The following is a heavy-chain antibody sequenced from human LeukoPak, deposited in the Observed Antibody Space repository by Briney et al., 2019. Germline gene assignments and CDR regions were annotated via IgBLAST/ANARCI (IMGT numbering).Heavy chain of an antibody. Sequence: GRSLRPSCAASGLTFSNYEMNWVRHAPRKGLEWVSYIIRSVGTSIYYADTVKGRLTISRDNAKNSLYLQMNSLRAEDTAVYYCARDSSGWYYFDYWGQGILVTVSS. CDR2: IIRSVGTSI. D-gene: IGHD6-19*01. V-gene: IGHV3-48*03. CDR3: ARDSSGWYYFDY. J-gene: IGHJ4*02. CDR1: GLTFSNYE.